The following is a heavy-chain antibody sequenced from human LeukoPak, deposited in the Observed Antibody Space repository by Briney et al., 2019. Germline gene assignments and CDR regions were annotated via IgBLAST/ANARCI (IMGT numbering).Heavy chain of an antibody. CDR2: INHSGST. J-gene: IGHJ4*02. CDR1: GGSFSDYY. V-gene: IGHV4-34*01. Sequence: SETLSLTCAVYGGSFSDYYWTWIRQPPGKGLEWIGEINHSGSTNYNPSLKSRVTISVDTSKNQFSLNLNSVTAADTAVYYCALWFGDPYQDNRGQGTLVTVSS. CDR3: ALWFGDPYQDN. D-gene: IGHD3-10*01.